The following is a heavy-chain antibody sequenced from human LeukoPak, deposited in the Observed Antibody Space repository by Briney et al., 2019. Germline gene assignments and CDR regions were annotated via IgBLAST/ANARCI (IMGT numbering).Heavy chain of an antibody. CDR2: ISGYNGNI. J-gene: IGHJ3*02. Sequence: GASVKVSCKASGYIFSTYGFSWVRQAPGQGLEWLGWISGYNGNIEYAQKFQGRVTMTTDTSTSTAYMELRSLRSDDTAVYYCARDRVVRYYSGASCHSGFDMWGQGTVVTVSS. D-gene: IGHD2-15*01. CDR3: ARDRVVRYYSGASCHSGFDM. CDR1: GYIFSTYG. V-gene: IGHV1-18*04.